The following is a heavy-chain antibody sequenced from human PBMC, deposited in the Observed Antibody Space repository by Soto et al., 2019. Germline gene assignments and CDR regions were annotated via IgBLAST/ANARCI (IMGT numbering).Heavy chain of an antibody. Sequence: SETLSLTCTVSGCSIRDYYWGWIRQSPGKGLEWIGYIYYTGTTKYNPSLKSRVTISVDSSKNQFSLKLDSVTAADTAVYYCARLGGYYQAFDSWGQGTLVTVS. CDR1: GCSIRDYY. V-gene: IGHV4-59*08. CDR2: IYYTGTT. J-gene: IGHJ4*02. D-gene: IGHD3-22*01. CDR3: ARLGGYYQAFDS.